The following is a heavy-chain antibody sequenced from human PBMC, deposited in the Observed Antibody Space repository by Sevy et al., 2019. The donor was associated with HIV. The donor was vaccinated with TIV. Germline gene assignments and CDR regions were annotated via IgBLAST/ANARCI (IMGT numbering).Heavy chain of an antibody. J-gene: IGHJ5*02. V-gene: IGHV3-48*02. CDR2: ISSSSSTI. CDR1: GFTFSSYS. CDR3: ARAGKSGSSYDFWSGYSFNWFDP. D-gene: IGHD3-3*01. Sequence: GGSLRLSCAASGFTFSSYSMNWVRHAPGKGLEWVSYISSSSSTIYYADSVKGRFTISRDNAKNSLYLQMNSLRDEDTAVYYCARAGKSGSSYDFWSGYSFNWFDPWGQGTLVTVSS.